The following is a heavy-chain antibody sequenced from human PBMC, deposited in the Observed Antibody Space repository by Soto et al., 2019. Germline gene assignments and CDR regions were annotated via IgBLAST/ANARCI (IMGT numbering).Heavy chain of an antibody. CDR3: ARGLHDYGDYVGYNWFDP. CDR2: ISAYNGNT. Sequence: ASVKVSCKASGYTFTIYCISWVRQAPGQGLEWMGWISAYNGNTNYAQKLQGRVTMSTDTSTSTAYMELRSLRSDDTAVYYCARGLHDYGDYVGYNWFDPWGQGTLVTVSS. V-gene: IGHV1-18*01. J-gene: IGHJ5*02. D-gene: IGHD4-17*01. CDR1: GYTFTIYC.